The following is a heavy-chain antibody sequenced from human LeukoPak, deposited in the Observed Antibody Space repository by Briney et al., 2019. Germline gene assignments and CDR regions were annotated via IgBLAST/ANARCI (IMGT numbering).Heavy chain of an antibody. CDR2: IYHSGST. CDR1: GYSISSGHY. CDR3: TVVAAAGTFDY. D-gene: IGHD6-13*01. J-gene: IGHJ4*02. V-gene: IGHV4-38-2*02. Sequence: SETLSLTCTVSGYSISSGHYWGWIRQPPGKGLEWIGSIYHSGSTYYNPSLKSRVTISVDTSKNQFSLKLSSVTAADTAVYYCTVVAAAGTFDYWGQGTLITVSS.